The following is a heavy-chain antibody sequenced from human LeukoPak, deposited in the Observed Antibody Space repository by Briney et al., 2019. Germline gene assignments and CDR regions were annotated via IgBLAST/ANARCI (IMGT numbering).Heavy chain of an antibody. CDR1: GFTFSSYS. J-gene: IGHJ4*02. D-gene: IGHD3-10*01. Sequence: PGGSLRLSCAASGFTFSSYSMTWVRQAPGKGLEWVSVISGSGGATYYADSVKGRFTISRDNSKNTLSLQMNSLRAEDTAVYYCARAAMVRGVDYFDSWGQGTLVTVCS. V-gene: IGHV3-23*01. CDR3: ARAAMVRGVDYFDS. CDR2: ISGSGGAT.